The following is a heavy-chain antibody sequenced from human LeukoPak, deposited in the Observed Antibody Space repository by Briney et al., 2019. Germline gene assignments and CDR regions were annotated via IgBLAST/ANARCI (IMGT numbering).Heavy chain of an antibody. CDR3: TTIKRGNIFGYFDF. Sequence: SETLSLTCTVSGGSMTTHHWSWIRQTPGKGLEWIGYVFDSGRTKENPSLKSRVTLSADTSKNQLSLRLSSVTAADTAVYYCTTIKRGNIFGYFDFWGQGILVTVSS. CDR1: GGSMTTHH. D-gene: IGHD5-18*01. J-gene: IGHJ4*02. CDR2: VFDSGRT. V-gene: IGHV4-59*11.